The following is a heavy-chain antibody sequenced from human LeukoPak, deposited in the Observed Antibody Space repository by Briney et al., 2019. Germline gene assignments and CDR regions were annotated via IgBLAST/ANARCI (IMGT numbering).Heavy chain of an antibody. CDR1: GGSISGYY. CDR2: IYYTGSS. J-gene: IGHJ3*01. V-gene: IGHV4-59*01. Sequence: SETLSLTCTLSGGSISGYYWNWIRQPPGEGLEWIGYIYYTGSSNYNPSLKSRVSISLDTSKHQFSLKLSSVTAADTAVYYCARRVVVVTANDKSDAFDVWGQGTVVTVSS. D-gene: IGHD2-21*02. CDR3: ARRVVVVTANDKSDAFDV.